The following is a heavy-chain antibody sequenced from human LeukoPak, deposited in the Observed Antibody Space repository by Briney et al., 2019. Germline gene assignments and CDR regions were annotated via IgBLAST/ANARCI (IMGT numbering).Heavy chain of an antibody. Sequence: PSETLSLTCTVSGGSISSGDYYWSWIRQPPGKGLEWIGYIYYSGSTYYNPSLKSRVTISVDTSKNQFSLKLSSVTAADTAVYYCARALYDYVWGSSGAFDIWGQGTMVTVSS. V-gene: IGHV4-30-4*08. CDR1: GGSISSGDYY. CDR2: IYYSGST. CDR3: ARALYDYVWGSSGAFDI. J-gene: IGHJ3*02. D-gene: IGHD3-16*01.